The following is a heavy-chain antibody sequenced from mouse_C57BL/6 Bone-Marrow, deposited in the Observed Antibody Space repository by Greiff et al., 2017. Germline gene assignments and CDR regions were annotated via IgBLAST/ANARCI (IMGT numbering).Heavy chain of an antibody. CDR3: ARGNYVNWYFDV. Sequence: VQLQQPGAELVMPGASVKLSCKASGYTFTSYWMHWVKQRPGQGLEWIGEIDPSDSYTNYNQKFKGKSTLTVDKSSSTAYMQLSSLTSEDSAVYYCARGNYVNWYFDVWGTGTTVTVSS. V-gene: IGHV1-69*01. CDR1: GYTFTSYW. CDR2: IDPSDSYT. D-gene: IGHD2-1*01. J-gene: IGHJ1*03.